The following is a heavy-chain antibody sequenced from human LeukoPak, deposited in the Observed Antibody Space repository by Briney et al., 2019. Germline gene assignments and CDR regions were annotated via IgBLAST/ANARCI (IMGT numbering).Heavy chain of an antibody. CDR2: ISGSGGSA. CDR1: GFIFSSYA. CDR3: ANLYGDYGDY. J-gene: IGHJ4*02. V-gene: IGHV3-23*01. Sequence: GGSLRLSCVASGFIFSSYAMSWVRQAPGKGLEWVSGISGSGGSAFYAYSVKGRFTISRDNAKNTLYLEMNSLRAEDTAVYYCANLYGDYGDYWGQGNLVTVSS. D-gene: IGHD4-17*01.